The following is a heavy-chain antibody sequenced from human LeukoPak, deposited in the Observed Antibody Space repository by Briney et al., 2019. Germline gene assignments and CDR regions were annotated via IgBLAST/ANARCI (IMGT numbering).Heavy chain of an antibody. CDR1: GYIFTSYY. D-gene: IGHD6-13*01. CDR2: TYPGGSDT. J-gene: IGHJ4*02. CDR3: ARAASGTARFDF. Sequence: GESLKISCKVSGYIFTSYYIGWVRHMPGKGLQWMGVTYPGGSDTRYSPSFQGQVNISADKSISTAYLQWSSLKASDTAIYYCARAASGTARFDFWGQGTLVTVSS. V-gene: IGHV5-51*01.